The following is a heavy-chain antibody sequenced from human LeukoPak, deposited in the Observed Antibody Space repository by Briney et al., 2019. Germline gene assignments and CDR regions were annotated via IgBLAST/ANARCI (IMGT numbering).Heavy chain of an antibody. CDR1: GYTFTSYD. D-gene: IGHD3-9*01. CDR2: MNPNSGNT. CDR3: ARGSVLTGLFDY. V-gene: IGHV1-8*01. J-gene: IGHJ4*02. Sequence: ASVKVSCKASGYTFTSYDINWVRQATGQGLEWMGWMNPNSGNTGYAQKFQGRATMTRNTSISTAYMELSSLRSEDTAVYYCARGSVLTGLFDYWGQGTLVTVSS.